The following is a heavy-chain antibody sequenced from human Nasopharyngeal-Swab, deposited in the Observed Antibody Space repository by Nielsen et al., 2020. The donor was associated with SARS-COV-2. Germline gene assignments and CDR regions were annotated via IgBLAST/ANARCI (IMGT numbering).Heavy chain of an antibody. D-gene: IGHD6-13*01. Sequence: ASVKVSCKDSGYTVTDLSMRWVRQAPGKGLEWMGGFDPEDGEAIYAQKFQGRVTMTEDTSTDTVYMELSSLRSEDTAVYYCAFRWWRSSWYGDYWGQGTLVTVSS. J-gene: IGHJ4*02. V-gene: IGHV1-24*01. CDR1: GYTVTDLS. CDR2: FDPEDGEA. CDR3: AFRWWRSSWYGDY.